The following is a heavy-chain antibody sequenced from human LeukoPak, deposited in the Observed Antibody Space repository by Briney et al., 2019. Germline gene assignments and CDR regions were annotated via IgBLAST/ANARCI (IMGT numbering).Heavy chain of an antibody. V-gene: IGHV1-46*01. Sequence: GASVKVSCKASGYTFTGYYMHWVRQAPGQGLEWMGIINPSGGSTSYAQKFQGRVTMTRDTSTSTVYMELSSLRSEDTAVYYCARDIRARGASYYGMDVWGQGTTVTVSS. CDR1: GYTFTGYY. D-gene: IGHD1-26*01. J-gene: IGHJ6*02. CDR3: ARDIRARGASYYGMDV. CDR2: INPSGGST.